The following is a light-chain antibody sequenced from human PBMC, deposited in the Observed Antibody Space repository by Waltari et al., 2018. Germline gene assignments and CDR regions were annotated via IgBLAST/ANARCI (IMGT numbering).Light chain of an antibody. V-gene: IGKV1-5*03. CDR3: QQYDDNWT. J-gene: IGKJ1*01. Sequence: DIQMTQSPSTLSASVGDRVTITCRASQSISRWLAWHQQKPGKAPKVLIYKASSLGSGVPSRFSGSGSGTEFTLNISSLQPDDIATYYCQQYDDNWTFGQGTKVE. CDR1: QSISRW. CDR2: KAS.